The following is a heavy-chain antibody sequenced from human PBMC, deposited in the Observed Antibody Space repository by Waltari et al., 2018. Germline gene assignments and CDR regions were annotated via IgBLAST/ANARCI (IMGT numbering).Heavy chain of an antibody. CDR1: GGSISSYY. Sequence: QVQLQESGPGLVKPSETLSLTCTVSGGSISSYYWSWIRQPPGKGLEWIGYIYYSGSTNYNPSLKSRVTISVDTSKNQFSLKLSSVTAADTAVYYCARARLPPSWFDPWGQGTLVTVSS. V-gene: IGHV4-59*08. CDR2: IYYSGST. J-gene: IGHJ5*02. CDR3: ARARLPPSWFDP.